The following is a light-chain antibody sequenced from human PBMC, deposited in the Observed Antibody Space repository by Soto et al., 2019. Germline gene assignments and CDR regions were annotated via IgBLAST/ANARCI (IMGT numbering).Light chain of an antibody. CDR3: AAWDDSLNGWV. CDR2: SNN. Sequence: QLVLTQPPSASGTPGQRVTISCSGSSSNIGSNTVNWYQQLPGTAPKLLIYSNNQRPSGVPDRFSGSKSGTSASLAISGLQSEAEADYYCAAWDDSLNGWVFGGGTKLTVL. V-gene: IGLV1-44*01. CDR1: SSNIGSNT. J-gene: IGLJ3*02.